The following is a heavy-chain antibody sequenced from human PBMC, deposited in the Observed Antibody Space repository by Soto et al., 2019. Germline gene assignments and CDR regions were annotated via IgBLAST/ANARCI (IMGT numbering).Heavy chain of an antibody. Sequence: PGGSLRLSCAASGFTFSSYGMHWVRQAPGKGLEWVAVIWYDGSNKYYADSVKGRFTISRDNSKNTLYLQMNSLRAEDTAVYYCARAGVRSSGWYHPWGQGTLVTVSS. CDR3: ARAGVRSSGWYHP. V-gene: IGHV3-33*01. CDR2: IWYDGSNK. J-gene: IGHJ5*02. D-gene: IGHD6-19*01. CDR1: GFTFSSYG.